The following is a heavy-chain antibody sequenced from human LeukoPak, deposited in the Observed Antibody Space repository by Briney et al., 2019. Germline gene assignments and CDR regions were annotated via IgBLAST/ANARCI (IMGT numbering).Heavy chain of an antibody. D-gene: IGHD4-17*01. CDR1: GYSITSAYY. V-gene: IGHV4-38-2*02. CDR3: ARGDGDYYYYYYMDV. CDR2: LYHSGNT. J-gene: IGHJ6*03. Sequence: ASETLSLTCTVSGYSITSAYYWGWIRQPPGKGLEWIGSLYHSGNTYYNPSLKSRVTISVDTSKNHFSLKLSSVTAADTAVYYCARGDGDYYYYYYMDVWGKGTTVTVSS.